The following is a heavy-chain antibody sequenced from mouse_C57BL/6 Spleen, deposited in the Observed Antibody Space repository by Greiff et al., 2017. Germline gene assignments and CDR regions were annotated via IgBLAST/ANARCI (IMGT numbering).Heavy chain of an antibody. CDR3: ASFYGSSPFDY. Sequence: QVQLQQPGAELVMPGASVKLSCKASGYTFTSYWMHWVKQRPGQGLEWIGEIDPSDSYTNYNQKFKGKSTLTVDKSSSTAYLQLSSLTSEDSAVYYLASFYGSSPFDYWGQGTTLTVSS. D-gene: IGHD1-1*01. V-gene: IGHV1-69*01. J-gene: IGHJ2*01. CDR1: GYTFTSYW. CDR2: IDPSDSYT.